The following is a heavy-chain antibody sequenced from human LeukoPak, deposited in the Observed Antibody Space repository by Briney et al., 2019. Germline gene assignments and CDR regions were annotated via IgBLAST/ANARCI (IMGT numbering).Heavy chain of an antibody. CDR3: AKVGDYYGLGKYSNFGY. CDR2: ISGSGSTT. Sequence: GGSLRLSCAASGFTFSSYAMSWVRQAPGKGLEWVSAISGSGSTTYYADSVKGRFTISRDNSKNTLYLQMSSLRAEDTAVYYCAKVGDYYGLGKYSNFGYWGQGTLVTVSS. J-gene: IGHJ4*02. D-gene: IGHD3-10*01. CDR1: GFTFSSYA. V-gene: IGHV3-23*01.